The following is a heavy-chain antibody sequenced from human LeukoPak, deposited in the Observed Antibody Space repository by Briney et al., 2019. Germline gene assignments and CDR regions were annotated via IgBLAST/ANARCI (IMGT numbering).Heavy chain of an antibody. CDR1: GGSFSGYY. V-gene: IGHV4-34*01. D-gene: IGHD4-17*01. J-gene: IGHJ4*02. CDR2: INHSGST. Sequence: SETLSLTCAVYGGSFSGYYWSWIRQPPGKGLEWIGEINHSGSTNYNPSLKSRVTISVDTSKNQLSLKLSSVTAADTAVYYCARGRVESQRPQNYGDQVDYWGQGTLVTVSS. CDR3: ARGRVESQRPQNYGDQVDY.